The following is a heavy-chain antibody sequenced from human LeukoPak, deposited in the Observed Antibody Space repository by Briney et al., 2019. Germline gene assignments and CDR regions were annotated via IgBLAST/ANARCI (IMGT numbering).Heavy chain of an antibody. CDR3: AKVRAGWYFDY. D-gene: IGHD6-19*01. J-gene: IGHJ4*02. CDR2: ISGSDDST. Sequence: PGGSLRLSCATSGFTFDNYAMSWVRQAPGKGLEWVSLISGSDDSTYYADSVKGRFTISRDNSKNILYLQMNTLRAEDTAIYYCAKVRAGWYFDYWGQGTLVTVSS. V-gene: IGHV3-23*01. CDR1: GFTFDNYA.